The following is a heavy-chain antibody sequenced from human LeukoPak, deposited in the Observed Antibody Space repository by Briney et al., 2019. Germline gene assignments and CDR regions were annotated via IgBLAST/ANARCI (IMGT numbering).Heavy chain of an antibody. Sequence: AASVKVSCKASGYTFTDYYMHWVRQAPGQGLEGMAIINPSGCNTTYAQKIQGRVTMTSDTSTSTVYMELSSLRSEDTAVYFYTRDLVGDYYFMDAWGEGTTVTVSS. CDR2: INPSGCNT. CDR3: TRDLVGDYYFMDA. J-gene: IGHJ6*03. D-gene: IGHD3-3*01. CDR1: GYTFTDYY. V-gene: IGHV1-46*03.